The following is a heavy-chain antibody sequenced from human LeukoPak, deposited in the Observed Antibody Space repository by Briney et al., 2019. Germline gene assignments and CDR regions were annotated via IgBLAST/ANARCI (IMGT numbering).Heavy chain of an antibody. Sequence: SETLSLTCTVSGGSISSSGYYWGWIRQPPGKGLEWIGSIYYSGNTYYNASLKSRVTISVDTSKNQFSLKLSSVTAAGTAVYYCARQGGYSYRILDYWGQGTLVTVSS. V-gene: IGHV4-39*01. D-gene: IGHD5-18*01. J-gene: IGHJ4*02. CDR2: IYYSGNT. CDR3: ARQGGYSYRILDY. CDR1: GGSISSSGYY.